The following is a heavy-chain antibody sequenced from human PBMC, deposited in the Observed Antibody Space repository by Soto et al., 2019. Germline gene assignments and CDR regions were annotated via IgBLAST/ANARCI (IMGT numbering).Heavy chain of an antibody. CDR3: ARDPSGGKGLKDYYYYGMDV. CDR2: ITSSSSYT. V-gene: IGHV3-11*06. Sequence: VQLVESGGGLVTPGGSFRLSCAASGFTCSDYYMTWIRQAPGKGLEWISYITSSSSYTKYADSVKGRFTISRDNAKNSLYLQMNSLRVEDTAVYYCARDPSGGKGLKDYYYYGMDVWGQGTTVTVSS. D-gene: IGHD1-26*01. CDR1: GFTCSDYY. J-gene: IGHJ6*02.